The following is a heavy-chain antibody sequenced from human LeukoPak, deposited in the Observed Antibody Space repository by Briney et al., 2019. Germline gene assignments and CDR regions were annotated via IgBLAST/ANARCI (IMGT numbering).Heavy chain of an antibody. CDR2: ISGSGGST. CDR1: GFTFSSYA. D-gene: IGHD3-22*01. Sequence: PGGSLRLSCAASGFTFSSYAMSWVRQAPGKGLEWVSAISGSGGSTYYADSVKGRFTISRDNSKNTLYLQMNSLRAEDTAVYYCARAITMIVVVTGFDYWGQGTLVTVFS. CDR3: ARAITMIVVVTGFDY. J-gene: IGHJ4*02. V-gene: IGHV3-23*01.